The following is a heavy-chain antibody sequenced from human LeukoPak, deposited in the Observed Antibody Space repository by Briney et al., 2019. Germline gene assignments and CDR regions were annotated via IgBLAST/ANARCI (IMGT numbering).Heavy chain of an antibody. Sequence: SETLSLTCTVSGGSISSYYWSWLRQPAGKGLEWIGRIYTSGSTNYNPSLKSRVTMSVDTSKNQFSLKLSSVTAADTAVYYCARDSVSSSWYSGGYYYYMDVWGKGTTVTISS. CDR1: GGSISSYY. D-gene: IGHD6-13*01. CDR3: ARDSVSSSWYSGGYYYYMDV. CDR2: IYTSGST. J-gene: IGHJ6*03. V-gene: IGHV4-4*07.